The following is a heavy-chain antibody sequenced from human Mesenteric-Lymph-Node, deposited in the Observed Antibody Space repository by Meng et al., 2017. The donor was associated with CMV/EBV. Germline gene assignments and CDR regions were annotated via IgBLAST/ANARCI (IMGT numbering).Heavy chain of an antibody. Sequence: GGSLRLSCAVSGFTFSSYSMNWVRQAPGKGLEWVSCITSRSSYIYYSDSVKGRFTISRDDANYSLYLQMNSLRAEDTAVYYCARGTRPVVVVPAAGLNWFDPWGQGTLVTVSS. CDR3: ARGTRPVVVVPAAGLNWFDP. CDR1: GFTFSSYS. D-gene: IGHD2-2*01. V-gene: IGHV3-21*01. J-gene: IGHJ5*02. CDR2: ITSRSSYI.